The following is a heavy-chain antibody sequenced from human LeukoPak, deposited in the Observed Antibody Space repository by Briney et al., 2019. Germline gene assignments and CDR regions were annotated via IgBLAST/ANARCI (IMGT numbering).Heavy chain of an antibody. CDR1: GFTFSSYS. Sequence: GGSLRLSCAASGFTFSSYSMNWVRQAPGKGLEWVSYISSSSSTIYYADSVKGRLTISRDNAKNSLYLQMNSLRAEDTAVYYCARDGYDFWSGYTGDYWGQGTLVTVSS. CDR3: ARDGYDFWSGYTGDY. J-gene: IGHJ4*02. V-gene: IGHV3-48*01. D-gene: IGHD3-3*01. CDR2: ISSSSSTI.